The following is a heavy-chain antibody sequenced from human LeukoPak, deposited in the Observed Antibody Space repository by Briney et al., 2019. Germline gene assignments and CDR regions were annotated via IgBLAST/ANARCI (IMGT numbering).Heavy chain of an antibody. Sequence: ASVKVSCKASGGTFSSYAISWVRQAPGQGLEWMGGIIPIFGTANYAQKFQGRVTITADESTSTAYMELSSLRSEDTAVYYCARGPLTTPDYYYGMDVWGQGTTVTVSS. D-gene: IGHD2-15*01. V-gene: IGHV1-69*13. CDR1: GGTFSSYA. CDR3: ARGPLTTPDYYYGMDV. J-gene: IGHJ6*02. CDR2: IIPIFGTA.